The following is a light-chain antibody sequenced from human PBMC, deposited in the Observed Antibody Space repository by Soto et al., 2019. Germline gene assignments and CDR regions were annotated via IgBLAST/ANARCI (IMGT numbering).Light chain of an antibody. CDR3: QQRSNWPLT. CDR1: QSISGD. CDR2: NAP. Sequence: EIVMTQSPATMSASPGERATLSCRASQSISGDLAWYQQKPGQPPRLLIYNAPTRATDIPARFSGSGSGTDFTLTISRLEPEDFAVYYCQQRSNWPLTFGGGTKVDIK. V-gene: IGKV3-11*01. J-gene: IGKJ4*01.